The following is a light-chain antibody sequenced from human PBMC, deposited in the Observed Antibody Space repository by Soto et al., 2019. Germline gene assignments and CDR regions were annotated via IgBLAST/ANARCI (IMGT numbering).Light chain of an antibody. CDR3: QQYCSSPRT. CDR1: QSVSSSF. CDR2: GAS. J-gene: IGKJ1*01. Sequence: EIVLTQSPGTLSLSPGERATLSCRASQSVSSSFLAWYQQNPGQAPRLLIYGASSRATGIPDRFSGSGSGTDFTLTISRLEPEDFAVYYCQQYCSSPRTCGQGTKVEIK. V-gene: IGKV3-20*01.